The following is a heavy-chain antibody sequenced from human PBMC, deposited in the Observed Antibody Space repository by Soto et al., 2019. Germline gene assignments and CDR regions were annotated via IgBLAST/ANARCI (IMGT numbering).Heavy chain of an antibody. CDR3: AGGQDNLAVNFDY. J-gene: IGHJ4*02. V-gene: IGHV3-11*03. CDR1: GFTFSSYA. CDR2: ITSSSSYT. D-gene: IGHD1-1*01. Sequence: GGSLRLSCAASGFTFSSYAMSWIRQSPGKGLEWLSYITSSSSYTHYADSVKGRFTISRDNAKKSLYLQMNSLRAEDTAVYYCAGGQDNLAVNFDYWGQGTPVTVSS.